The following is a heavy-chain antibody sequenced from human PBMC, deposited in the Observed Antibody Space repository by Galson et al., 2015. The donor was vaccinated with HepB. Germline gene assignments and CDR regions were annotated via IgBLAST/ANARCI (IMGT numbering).Heavy chain of an antibody. Sequence: SLRLSCAASRFTFSSYWMHWVRQAPGKGLVWVSHIFSDGRTTSYADSVKGRFTISRDNAKNTLFLQMNSLRAEDTAVYYCARSNPNDAFDIWGQGTMVTVSS. V-gene: IGHV3-74*01. CDR3: ARSNPNDAFDI. J-gene: IGHJ3*02. CDR1: RFTFSSYW. CDR2: IFSDGRTT.